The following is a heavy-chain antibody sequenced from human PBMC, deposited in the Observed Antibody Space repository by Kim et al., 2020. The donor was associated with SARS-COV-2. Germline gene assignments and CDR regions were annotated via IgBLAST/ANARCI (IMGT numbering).Heavy chain of an antibody. V-gene: IGHV4-34*01. CDR2: INHSGST. CDR1: GGSFSGYY. CDR3: ARGRRYYYDSSGHSPVDY. Sequence: SETLSLTCAVYGGSFSGYYWSWIRQPPGKGLEWIGEINHSGSTNYNPSLKSRVTISVDTSKNQFSLKLSSVTAADTAVYYCARGRRYYYDSSGHSPVDYWGQGTLVTVSS. D-gene: IGHD3-22*01. J-gene: IGHJ4*02.